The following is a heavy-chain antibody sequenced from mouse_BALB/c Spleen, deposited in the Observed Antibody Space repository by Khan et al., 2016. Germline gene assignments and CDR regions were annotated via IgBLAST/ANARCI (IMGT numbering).Heavy chain of an antibody. CDR3: AAYGSIIAWFAY. D-gene: IGHD1-1*02. Sequence: VQLQQSGAELVRSGASVKLSCTASGFNIKDYYIHWVKQRPEQGLEWIGWIDPEIGDTEYDPKFQGKATMTADTSSNTAYLQLSSLTSDDTAVYYCAAYGSIIAWFAYWGQGTLVTVSA. J-gene: IGHJ3*01. CDR2: IDPEIGDT. V-gene: IGHV14-4*02. CDR1: GFNIKDYY.